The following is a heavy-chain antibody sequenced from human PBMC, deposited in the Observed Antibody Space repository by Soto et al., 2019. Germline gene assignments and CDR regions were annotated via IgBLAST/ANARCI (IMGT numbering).Heavy chain of an antibody. D-gene: IGHD6-19*01. CDR2: ISDSGATT. V-gene: IGHV3-23*01. CDR1: GFPCGDNA. Sequence: GWSLRLSCSASGFPCGDNAMSWVRQAPGKGLEWVSGISDSGATTYYADSVRGRFAISRDNSKNTLYLQMKSLRAEDSASYYCAKEDTSSGSLDYWGQGALVTVSS. CDR3: AKEDTSSGSLDY. J-gene: IGHJ4*02.